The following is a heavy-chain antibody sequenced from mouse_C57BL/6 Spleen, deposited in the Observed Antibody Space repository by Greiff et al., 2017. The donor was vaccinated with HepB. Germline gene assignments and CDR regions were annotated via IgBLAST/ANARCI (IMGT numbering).Heavy chain of an antibody. CDR2: IYPGDGDT. Sequence: LEESGPELVKPGASVKISCKASGYAFRSSWLNWVKPRPGKGLEWIGRIYPGDGDTNYNGKFKGKATLTADKSSSTAYMQLSSLTSEDSAVYFCARRRQDDYDRGVYAMDDWGKGTSVTASS. J-gene: IGHJ4*01. CDR3: ARRRQDDYDRGVYAMDD. V-gene: IGHV1-82*01. D-gene: IGHD2-4*01. CDR1: GYAFRSSW.